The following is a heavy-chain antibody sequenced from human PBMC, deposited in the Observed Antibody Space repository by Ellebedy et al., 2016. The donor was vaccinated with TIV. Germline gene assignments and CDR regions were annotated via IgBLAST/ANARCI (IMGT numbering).Heavy chain of an antibody. D-gene: IGHD2-21*02. V-gene: IGHV4-61*01. Sequence: GSLRLXXTVSGGSVSSGSYYWSWIRQPPGKGLEWIGYIYYSGSTNYNPPLKSRVTISVDTSKNQFSLKLSSVTAADTAVYYCARDVVVTAIRYYYYGMDVWGQGTTVTVSS. CDR2: IYYSGST. CDR1: GGSVSSGSYY. J-gene: IGHJ6*02. CDR3: ARDVVVTAIRYYYYGMDV.